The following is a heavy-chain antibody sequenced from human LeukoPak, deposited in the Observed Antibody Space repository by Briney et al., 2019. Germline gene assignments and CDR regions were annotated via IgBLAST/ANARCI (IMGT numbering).Heavy chain of an antibody. CDR3: ARLESGSYLGFDY. CDR2: IIPMFGSA. D-gene: IGHD1-26*01. J-gene: IGHJ4*02. V-gene: IGHV1-69*13. CDR1: GGTFSSYP. Sequence: ASVKVSCKASGGTFSSYPISWVRQAPGQGLEWMGGIIPMFGSANYAQKFQGRVTITADESTSTAYMELCSLRSEDTAVYYCARLESGSYLGFDYWGQGTLVTVSS.